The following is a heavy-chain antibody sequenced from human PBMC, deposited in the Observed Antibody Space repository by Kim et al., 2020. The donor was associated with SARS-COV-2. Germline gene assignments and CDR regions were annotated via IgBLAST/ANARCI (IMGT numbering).Heavy chain of an antibody. CDR3: VREPYDVREGGMDV. V-gene: IGHV3-30-3*01. Sequence: GGSLRLSCAASGFTFSTYAVHWVLQAPGKGLECVSVISGVGIHKYYADSVKGRFTISRDNSKNTVYLQMNSLSTEDTSLYYCVREPYDVREGGMDVWGQGTPVTVPS. D-gene: IGHD3-10*02. J-gene: IGHJ6*02. CDR2: ISGVGIHK. CDR1: GFTFSTYA.